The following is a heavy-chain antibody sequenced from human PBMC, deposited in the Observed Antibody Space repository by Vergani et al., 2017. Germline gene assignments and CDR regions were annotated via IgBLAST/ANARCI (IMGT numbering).Heavy chain of an antibody. D-gene: IGHD3-22*01. CDR3: AREIVVGQFDI. V-gene: IGHV3-48*01. Sequence: EVQLVESGGGLVQPGGSLRLSCAASGFTFSSYSMNWVRQAPGKGLEWVSYISSSSSTIYYADCVKGRFTISRDNSKNTLYLQMNSLRAEDTAVYYCAREIVVGQFDIWGQGTMVTVSS. J-gene: IGHJ3*02. CDR1: GFTFSSYS. CDR2: ISSSSSTI.